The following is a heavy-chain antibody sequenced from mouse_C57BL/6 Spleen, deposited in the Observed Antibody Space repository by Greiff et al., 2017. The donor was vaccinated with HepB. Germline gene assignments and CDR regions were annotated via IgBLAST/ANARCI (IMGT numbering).Heavy chain of an antibody. CDR3: ARSYDYDWYFDV. Sequence: QVQLQQSGAELVRPGTSVKVSCKASGYAFTNYLIEWVKQRPGQGLEWIGVINPGSGGTNYNEKFKGKATLTADKSSSTAYMQLSSLTSEDSAVYFCARSYDYDWYFDVWGTGTTVTVSS. J-gene: IGHJ1*03. V-gene: IGHV1-54*01. CDR2: INPGSGGT. CDR1: GYAFTNYL. D-gene: IGHD2-4*01.